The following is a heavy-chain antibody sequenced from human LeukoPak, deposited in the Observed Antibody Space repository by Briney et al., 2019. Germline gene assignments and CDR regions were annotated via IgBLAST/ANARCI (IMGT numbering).Heavy chain of an antibody. J-gene: IGHJ5*02. CDR3: ASNIVVVPAAIRGDWFDP. CDR1: GYSISSGYY. V-gene: IGHV4-38-2*01. Sequence: SETLSLTCAVSGYSISSGYYWGWIRQPPGKGLEWIGSIYHSGSTYYNPSLKSRATISVDTSKNQFSLKLSSVTAADTAVYYCASNIVVVPAAIRGDWFDPWGQGTLVTVSS. CDR2: IYHSGST. D-gene: IGHD2-2*01.